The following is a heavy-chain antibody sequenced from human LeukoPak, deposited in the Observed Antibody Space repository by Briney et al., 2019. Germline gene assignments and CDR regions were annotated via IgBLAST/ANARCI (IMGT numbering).Heavy chain of an antibody. CDR3: ARDQAVAGHDY. CDR2: ISGSGGST. V-gene: IGHV3-23*01. D-gene: IGHD6-19*01. J-gene: IGHJ4*02. Sequence: GGSLRLSCAASGFTFSSNAMSWVRQAPGKGLEWVSAISGSGGSTYYADSVKGRFTISRDNSKNTLYLQMNSLRAEDTALYYCARDQAVAGHDYWGQGTLVTVSS. CDR1: GFTFSSNA.